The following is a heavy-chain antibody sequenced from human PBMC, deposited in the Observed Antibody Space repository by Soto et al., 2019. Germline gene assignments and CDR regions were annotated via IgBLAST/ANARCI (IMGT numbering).Heavy chain of an antibody. J-gene: IGHJ6*02. Sequence: QVQLVQSGAEVKKPGSSVKVSCKASGGTFSSYAISWVRQAPGQGLEWMGGIIPIFGTANYAQKFQGRVTITADKSTSTAYMELSRLRSEDTAVYYCARDSGYDLATYYYYGMDVWGQGTTVTVSS. D-gene: IGHD5-12*01. CDR2: IIPIFGTA. CDR3: ARDSGYDLATYYYYGMDV. V-gene: IGHV1-69*06. CDR1: GGTFSSYA.